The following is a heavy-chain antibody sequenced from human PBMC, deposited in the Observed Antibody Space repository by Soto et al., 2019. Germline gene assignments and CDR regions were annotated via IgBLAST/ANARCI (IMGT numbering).Heavy chain of an antibody. CDR1: GGSISSSSHY. CDR2: IYYNGSP. CDR3: ARLLHDSSGYYYFDY. V-gene: IGHV4-39*01. Sequence: SETLSLTCTVSGGSISSSSHYWGWIRQPPGKGLEWIAAIYYNGSPYYNPSLQSRVTVSVDTSTNQFSVRLSSVTAADTAVYYCARLLHDSSGYYYFDYWGQGALVTVSS. J-gene: IGHJ4*02. D-gene: IGHD3-22*01.